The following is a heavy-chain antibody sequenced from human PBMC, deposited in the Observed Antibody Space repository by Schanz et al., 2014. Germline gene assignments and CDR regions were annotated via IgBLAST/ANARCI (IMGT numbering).Heavy chain of an antibody. Sequence: QVQLVESGGDLVQPGGSLRLSCAASGFSFSSYWMTWVRQAPGKGLEWVAHISFDGGKTYYADSVKGRFTISRDNTKNTLFLQMNNLRPEDTAMYFCARVGRDYISSSVLDSLHYWGQGSLVTVS. D-gene: IGHD6-6*01. CDR2: ISFDGGKT. V-gene: IGHV3-30*03. J-gene: IGHJ4*02. CDR3: ARVGRDYISSSVLDSLHY. CDR1: GFSFSSYW.